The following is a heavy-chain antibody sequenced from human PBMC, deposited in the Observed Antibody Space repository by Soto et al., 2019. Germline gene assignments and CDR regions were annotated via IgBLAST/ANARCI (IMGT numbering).Heavy chain of an antibody. D-gene: IGHD4-17*01. CDR3: ARNDYGDYVWWSFYYYYGMDV. CDR2: IWYDGSNK. CDR1: GFTFSSYG. Sequence: PGGSLRLSCAASGFTFSSYGMHGVRQAPGKGLEWVAVIWYDGSNKYYADSVKGRFTISRDNSKNTLYLQMNSLRAEDTAVYYCARNDYGDYVWWSFYYYYGMDVWGQGTTVTVSS. V-gene: IGHV3-33*01. J-gene: IGHJ6*02.